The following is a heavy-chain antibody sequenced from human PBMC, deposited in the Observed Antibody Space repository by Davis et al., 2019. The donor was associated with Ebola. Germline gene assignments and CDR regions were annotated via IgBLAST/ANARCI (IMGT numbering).Heavy chain of an antibody. CDR3: AREGIPGDAFDI. J-gene: IGHJ3*02. D-gene: IGHD2-21*01. CDR2: IYYSGST. Sequence: PSETLSLTCTVSGGSISSSSYYWGWIRQPPGKGLEWIGSIYYSGSTYYNPSLKSRVTISVDTSKNQFSLKLSSVTAADTAVYYCAREGIPGDAFDIWGQGTMVTVSS. V-gene: IGHV4-39*07. CDR1: GGSISSSSYY.